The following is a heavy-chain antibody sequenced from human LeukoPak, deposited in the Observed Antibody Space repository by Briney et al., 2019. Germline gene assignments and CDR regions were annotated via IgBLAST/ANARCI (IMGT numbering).Heavy chain of an antibody. D-gene: IGHD6-19*01. CDR3: ARDLGTTGWHTFDY. Sequence: SQTLSLTCAVSGDSASSKNGAWNWIRQSPSRGLEWLGSTYYRSKWYNDYAESMEGRMTISQDTSKNQYSLHLNSVTPDDTAVYYCARDLGTTGWHTFDYWGQGTLVTVSS. J-gene: IGHJ4*02. V-gene: IGHV6-1*01. CDR2: TYYRSKWYN. CDR1: GDSASSKNGA.